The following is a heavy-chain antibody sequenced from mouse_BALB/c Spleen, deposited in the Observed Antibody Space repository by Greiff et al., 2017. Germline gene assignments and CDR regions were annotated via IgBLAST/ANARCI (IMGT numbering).Heavy chain of an antibody. CDR1: GYTFTDYN. V-gene: IGHV1S29*02. Sequence: VQLQQSGPELVKPGASVKISCKASGYTFTDYNMHWVKQSHGKSLEWIGYIHPYNGGTGYNQKFKSKATLTVDNSSSTAYMELRSLTSEDSAVYYCARYDYDYFDYWGQGTTLTVSS. J-gene: IGHJ2*01. CDR2: IHPYNGGT. CDR3: ARYDYDYFDY. D-gene: IGHD2-4*01.